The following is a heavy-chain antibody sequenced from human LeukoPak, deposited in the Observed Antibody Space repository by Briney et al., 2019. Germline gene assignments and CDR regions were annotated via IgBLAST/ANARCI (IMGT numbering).Heavy chain of an antibody. CDR2: IYPGDSDT. CDR3: ARGPLGITYYMDV. V-gene: IGHV5-51*01. D-gene: IGHD7-27*01. J-gene: IGHJ6*03. CDR1: GSSLTRYW. Sequence: GESLKISCKGSGSSLTRYWIGWVRQVPGKGLEWMGIIYPGDSDTRYSPSFQGQVTISADKSISTAYLQWSSLKASDTAMYYCARGPLGITYYMDVWGKGTTVTVSS.